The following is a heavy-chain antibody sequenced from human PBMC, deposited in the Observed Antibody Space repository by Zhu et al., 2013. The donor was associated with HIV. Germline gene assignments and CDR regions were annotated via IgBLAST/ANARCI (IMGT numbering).Heavy chain of an antibody. CDR2: INPNSGGT. CDR1: GYTFTGYY. D-gene: IGHD3-10*01. J-gene: IGHJ4*02. V-gene: IGHV1-2*02. CDR3: ARRVDSGSYSYYFDY. Sequence: QVQLVQSGAEVKKPGASVKVSCKASGYTFTGYYMHWVRQAPGQGLEWMGWINPNSGGTNYAQKFQGRVTMTRDTSISTAYMELSRLRSDDTAVYYCARRVDSGSYSYYFDYWGQGTLVSVSS.